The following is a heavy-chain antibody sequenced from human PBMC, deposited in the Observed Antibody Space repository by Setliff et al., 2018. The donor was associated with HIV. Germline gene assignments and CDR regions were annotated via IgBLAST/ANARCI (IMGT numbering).Heavy chain of an antibody. V-gene: IGHV1-18*01. CDR2: ISSYNGDT. CDR1: GYTFTSYG. CDR3: ARAYSNSYYYYYYMDV. D-gene: IGHD4-4*01. Sequence: ASVKVSCKASGYTFTSYGISWVRQAPGHGLEWMGWISSYNGDTSYAQNLQGRVTMTIETSTSTAYMELSSLRSEDTAVYYCARAYSNSYYYYYYMDVWGKGTTVTVSS. J-gene: IGHJ6*03.